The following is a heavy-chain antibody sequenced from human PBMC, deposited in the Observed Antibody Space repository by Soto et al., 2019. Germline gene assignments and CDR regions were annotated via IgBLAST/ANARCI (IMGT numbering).Heavy chain of an antibody. CDR2: IYYSGST. CDR1: GGSISSSSYY. J-gene: IGHJ4*02. CDR3: ARQANGGDCTH. V-gene: IGHV4-61*05. D-gene: IGHD2-21*02. Sequence: SETLSLTCTVSGGSISSSSYYWSWIRQPPGKGLEWIGYIYYSGSTNYNPSLKSRVTISVDTSKNQLSLKLSSVTAADTAMYYCARQANGGDCTHWGQGTLVTVSS.